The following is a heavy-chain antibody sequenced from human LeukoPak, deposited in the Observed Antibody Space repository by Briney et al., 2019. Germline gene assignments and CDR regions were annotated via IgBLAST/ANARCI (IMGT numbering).Heavy chain of an antibody. D-gene: IGHD2-21*02. J-gene: IGHJ4*02. V-gene: IGHV3-23*01. CDR3: AKVRLTVVVTAPFDY. CDR2: ISGSSGNI. Sequence: GGSLRLSCVVSGMTLSNYAMIWVRRAPGKGLEWISVISGSSGNIFYADSVKGRFTVSRDNSESTLSLQMSSLRAEDTAIYYCAKVRLTVVVTAPFDYWGQGTLVTVSS. CDR1: GMTLSNYA.